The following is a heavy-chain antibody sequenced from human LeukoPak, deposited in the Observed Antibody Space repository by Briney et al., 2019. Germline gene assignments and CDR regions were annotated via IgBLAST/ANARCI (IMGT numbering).Heavy chain of an antibody. Sequence: SETLSLTCTVSGDSISSSNSYWGWIRQPPGKGLEWIGSIYHSGSTYYNPSLKSRVTISVDTSKNQFSLKLSSVTAADTAVYYCARGQGSSSWYGLPSYYYYMDVWGKGTTVTVSS. V-gene: IGHV4-39*07. CDR1: GDSISSSNSY. J-gene: IGHJ6*03. CDR2: IYHSGST. CDR3: ARGQGSSSWYGLPSYYYYMDV. D-gene: IGHD6-13*01.